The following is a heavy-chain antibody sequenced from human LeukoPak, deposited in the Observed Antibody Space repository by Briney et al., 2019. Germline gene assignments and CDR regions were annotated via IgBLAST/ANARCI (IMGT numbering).Heavy chain of an antibody. CDR2: ISGSDGST. CDR1: GFTFSHYA. CDR3: AKPRGEEWLVGLYDAFDI. D-gene: IGHD6-19*01. Sequence: GGSLRLSCAASGFTFSHYAMSWVRQAPGKGLEWVSVISGSDGSTYYADSVKGRFTISRDNSKNTLYLQMNSLRAEDTAVFYCAKPRGEEWLVGLYDAFDIWGQGTMVTVSS. V-gene: IGHV3-23*01. J-gene: IGHJ3*02.